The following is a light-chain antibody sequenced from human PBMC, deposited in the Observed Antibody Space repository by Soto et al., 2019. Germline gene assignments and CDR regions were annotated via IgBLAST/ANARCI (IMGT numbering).Light chain of an antibody. Sequence: DIQMTQSPSSLSASVGDRVTITCRASQSISTYLNWYQQKVGKAPKLLLYAASSLQRGVPSRFSGSGSGTAFTLTISSLQPEDFATYYCQQSYSTPRTFGQGTKLEIK. V-gene: IGKV1-39*01. CDR1: QSISTY. J-gene: IGKJ2*02. CDR2: AAS. CDR3: QQSYSTPRT.